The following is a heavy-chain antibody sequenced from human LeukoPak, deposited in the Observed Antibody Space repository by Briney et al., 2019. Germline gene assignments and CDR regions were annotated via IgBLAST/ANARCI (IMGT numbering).Heavy chain of an antibody. CDR1: GYTFYNYY. V-gene: IGHV1-2*02. CDR2: IKPKSGGT. CDR3: AREYEDRTTWYYFDS. Sequence: ASVKVSCKASGYTFYNYYMHWVRQAPGQGLEWIGWIKPKSGGTNYAPRFQDRIIMTRDTSTSTAYMELSRLRSDDTAVYYCAREYEDRTTWYYFDSWGQGTPVTVSS. D-gene: IGHD1-14*01. J-gene: IGHJ4*02.